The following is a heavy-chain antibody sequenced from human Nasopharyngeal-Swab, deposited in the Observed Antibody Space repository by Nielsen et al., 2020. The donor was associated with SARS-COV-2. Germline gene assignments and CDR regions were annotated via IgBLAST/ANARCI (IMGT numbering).Heavy chain of an antibody. CDR2: IYWDDDK. J-gene: IGHJ4*02. CDR3: AHTKTTHDFWSGYYTCYFDY. V-gene: IGHV2-5*02. D-gene: IGHD3-3*01. Sequence: SGPTLVKPTQTLTLTCTFSGFSLSTSGVGVGWIRQPPGEALEWLALIYWDDDKRYSPSLKSRLTITKDTSKNQVVLTMTNMDPVDTATYYCAHTKTTHDFWSGYYTCYFDYWGQGTLVTVSS. CDR1: GFSLSTSGVG.